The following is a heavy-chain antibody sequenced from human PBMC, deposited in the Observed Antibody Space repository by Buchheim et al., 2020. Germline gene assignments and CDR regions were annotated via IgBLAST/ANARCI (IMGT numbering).Heavy chain of an antibody. J-gene: IGHJ4*02. CDR2: ISYDGSNK. D-gene: IGHD3-3*01. Sequence: QVQLVESGGGVVQPGRSLRLSCAASEFTFSSYSMHWVRQAPGRGLEWVAVISYDGSNKYYADSVKGRFTISRDNSKNTLYLKMNSQRAEDTAVYDCAREEKGYYECWSMGWGQGT. CDR1: EFTFSSYS. V-gene: IGHV3-30*04. CDR3: AREEKGYYECWSMG.